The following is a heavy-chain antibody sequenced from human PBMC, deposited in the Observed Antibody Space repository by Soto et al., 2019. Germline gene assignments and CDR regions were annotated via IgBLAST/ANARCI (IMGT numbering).Heavy chain of an antibody. Sequence: SVKVSCKASGGTFSSYAISWVRQAPGQGLEWMGGIIPIFGTANYAQKFQGRVTTTADESTSTAYMELSSLRSEDTAVYYCARDIGSPAPAGNWFDPWGQGTLVTVSS. CDR1: GGTFSSYA. CDR2: IIPIFGTA. CDR3: ARDIGSPAPAGNWFDP. V-gene: IGHV1-69*13. D-gene: IGHD3-10*01. J-gene: IGHJ5*02.